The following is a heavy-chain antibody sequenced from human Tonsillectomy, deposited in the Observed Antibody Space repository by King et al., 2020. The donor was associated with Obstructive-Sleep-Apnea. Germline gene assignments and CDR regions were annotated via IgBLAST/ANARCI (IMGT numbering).Heavy chain of an antibody. CDR3: ARGSAVAGNSRFDD. V-gene: IGHV4-30-4*08. J-gene: IGHJ4*02. D-gene: IGHD6-19*01. CDR2: IYKSGRT. CDR1: RGSVISGDYY. Sequence: QLQESGPGLVKPSQTLSLSCTVSRGSVISGDYYWSWIRQPPGKGLEWIGFIYKSGRTSYNPSLKSRLRISLDTPKNEVTLKLTSTTAADTAVYYCARGSAVAGNSRFDDGGQGTLVTVSS.